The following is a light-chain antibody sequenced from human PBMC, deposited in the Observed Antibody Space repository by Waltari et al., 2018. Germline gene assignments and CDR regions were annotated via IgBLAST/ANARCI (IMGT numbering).Light chain of an antibody. J-gene: IGKJ2*01. CDR1: QSVLPS. V-gene: IGKV3-11*01. CDR3: QQRSHWPPEYT. Sequence: EIVLTQSPATLSLSPGERATLSCRARQSVLPSLAWYQPKPGQAPRLLIVCASSRATGSPASFRGSGSGTDFTLAISSLEPEDFAVAYCQQRSHWPPEYTFGQGTKLEIK. CDR2: CAS.